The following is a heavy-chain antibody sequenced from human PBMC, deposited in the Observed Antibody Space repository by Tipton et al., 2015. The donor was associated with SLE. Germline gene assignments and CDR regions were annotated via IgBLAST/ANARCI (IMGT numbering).Heavy chain of an antibody. CDR1: GGSISSHY. Sequence: PGLVKPSETLSLTCAVYGGSISSHYWSWIRQPPGKGLEWIGYIYYSGSTNYNPSLKSRVTISVDTSKNQFSLKLSSVTAADTAVYYCARGTGFDYWGQGTLVTVSS. CDR3: ARGTGFDY. D-gene: IGHD1-1*01. V-gene: IGHV4-59*11. CDR2: IYYSGST. J-gene: IGHJ4*02.